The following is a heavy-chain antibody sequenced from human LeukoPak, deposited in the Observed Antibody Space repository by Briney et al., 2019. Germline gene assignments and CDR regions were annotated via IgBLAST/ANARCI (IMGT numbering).Heavy chain of an antibody. Sequence: SETLSLTCTVSGGSISSYYWSWIRQPPGRGLEWIGYIYYSGSTNYNPSLKSRVTISVDTSKNQFSLKLSSVTAADTAVYYRARATSYCSGGSCYSARGAFDIWGQGTMVTVSS. CDR3: ARATSYCSGGSCYSARGAFDI. D-gene: IGHD2-15*01. CDR2: IYYSGST. J-gene: IGHJ3*02. CDR1: GGSISSYY. V-gene: IGHV4-59*01.